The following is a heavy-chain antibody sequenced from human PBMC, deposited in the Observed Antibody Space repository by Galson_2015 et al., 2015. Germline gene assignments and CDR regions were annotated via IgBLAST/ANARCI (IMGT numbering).Heavy chain of an antibody. J-gene: IGHJ4*02. CDR1: AFTFSDYN. Sequence: SLRLSCAASAFTFSDYNMDWVRQAPGKGLEWVSYISGGSSYIFYADSVKGRFTVSRDNAKNSLYLEMNSLRVEDTAVYYCARAGTGTIDYWGQGTLVTVSS. CDR2: ISGGSSYI. D-gene: IGHD1-1*01. V-gene: IGHV3-21*01. CDR3: ARAGTGTIDY.